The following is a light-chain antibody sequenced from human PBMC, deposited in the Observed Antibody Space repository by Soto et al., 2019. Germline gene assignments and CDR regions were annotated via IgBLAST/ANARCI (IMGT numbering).Light chain of an antibody. CDR1: QNISTY. V-gene: IGKV3-11*01. CDR2: GVS. J-gene: IGKJ1*01. CDR3: LQNHNYPRT. Sequence: EIVLTQSPATLSLSPGEGASLSCRASQNISTYLAWYQQRPGQVPRLLIYGVSKRAPAIPPRFSGSGSGTDFTLSVSGLETEDFATYYCLQNHNYPRTFGQGTKVEI.